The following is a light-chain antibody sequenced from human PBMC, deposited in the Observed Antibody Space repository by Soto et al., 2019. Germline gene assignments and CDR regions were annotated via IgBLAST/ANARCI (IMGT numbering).Light chain of an antibody. J-gene: IGKJ4*01. Sequence: DIQLTQSPSFLSASEGDRVTFTCRASQDITRFLAWYQQKPGKAPKLLIYAASTLQSGVPSRFSGSGFGTEFTLTINSLQPEDFATYYCQQLSGYPLTFGGGTTVEI. CDR2: AAS. CDR3: QQLSGYPLT. CDR1: QDITRF. V-gene: IGKV1-9*01.